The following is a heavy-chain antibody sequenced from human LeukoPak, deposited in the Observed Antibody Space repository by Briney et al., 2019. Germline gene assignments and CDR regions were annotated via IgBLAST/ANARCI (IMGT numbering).Heavy chain of an antibody. CDR3: ARHGDWFWSGMRWFDP. Sequence: SETLSLTCTVSGGSISSYYWSWIRQPPGKGLEWIGYIYYSGSTNYNPSLKSRVTISVDTSKNQFSLKLSSVTAADTAVYYCARHGDWFWSGMRWFDPWGQGTLVTVSS. V-gene: IGHV4-59*01. J-gene: IGHJ5*02. CDR2: IYYSGST. D-gene: IGHD3-3*01. CDR1: GGSISSYY.